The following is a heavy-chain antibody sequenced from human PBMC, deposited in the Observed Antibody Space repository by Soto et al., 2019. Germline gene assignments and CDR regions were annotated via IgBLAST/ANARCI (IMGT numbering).Heavy chain of an antibody. CDR3: ARTTVLTYYDFWSGGFSYYYYGMDV. D-gene: IGHD3-3*01. Sequence: GASVKVSCKASGYTFTSYAISWVRQAPGQRIEWMGGIIPIFGTANYAQKFQGRVTITADESTSIAYMELSSLRSEDTAVYYCARTTVLTYYDFWSGGFSYYYYGMDVWGQGTTVTVS. CDR1: GYTFTSYA. V-gene: IGHV1-69*13. CDR2: IIPIFGTA. J-gene: IGHJ6*02.